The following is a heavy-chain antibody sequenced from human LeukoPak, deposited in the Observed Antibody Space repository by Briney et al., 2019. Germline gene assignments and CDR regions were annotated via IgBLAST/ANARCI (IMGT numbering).Heavy chain of an antibody. CDR1: GYTFSGHC. J-gene: IGHJ4*02. D-gene: IGHD2-15*01. CDR3: ARDMCSGGSCYFDY. CDR2: INPNSGGT. Sequence: GASVKVSCKASGYTFSGHCMHWVRQAPGQGLEWMGWINPNSGGTNYAQKFQGRVTMTRDTSISTAYMELSSLRSDDTAVYYCARDMCSGGSCYFDYWGQGTLVTVSS. V-gene: IGHV1-2*02.